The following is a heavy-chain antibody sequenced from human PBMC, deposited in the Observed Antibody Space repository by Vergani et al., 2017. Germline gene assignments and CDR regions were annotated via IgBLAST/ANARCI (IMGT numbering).Heavy chain of an antibody. D-gene: IGHD5-12*01. Sequence: QMQLVQSGPEVKKPGTSVKVSCKASGFTFTSSAMQWVRQARGQRLEWIGWIVVGSGNTNYAQKFQERVTITRDMSTSTAYMELSSLRSEDTAVYYCAGAGDYEWLRFPPLGCYYGIDVWGQGTTVTVSS. CDR3: AGAGDYEWLRFPPLGCYYGIDV. V-gene: IGHV1-58*02. CDR2: IVVGSGNT. CDR1: GFTFTSSA. J-gene: IGHJ6*02.